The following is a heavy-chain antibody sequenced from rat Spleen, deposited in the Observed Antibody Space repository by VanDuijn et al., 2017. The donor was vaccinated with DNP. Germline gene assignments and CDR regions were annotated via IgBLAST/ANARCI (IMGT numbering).Heavy chain of an antibody. CDR1: GITFSDHN. CDR3: AISNTYYDGTYYYWYFDL. J-gene: IGHJ1*01. D-gene: IGHD1-12*02. V-gene: IGHV5-22*01. CDR2: ISYEGSST. Sequence: EVQLVESGGDLVQPGRSLKLSCAVSGITFSDHNMAWVRQAPKKGLEWVASISYEGSSTYYGDSVKGRFTISRDNAKSTLYLQMNSLRSEDTATYYCAISNTYYDGTYYYWYFDLWGPGTMVTVSS.